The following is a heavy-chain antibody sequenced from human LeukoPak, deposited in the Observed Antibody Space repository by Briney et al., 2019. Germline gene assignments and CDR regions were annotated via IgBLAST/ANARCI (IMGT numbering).Heavy chain of an antibody. J-gene: IGHJ5*02. CDR2: ISAYNGNT. CDR3: ARDFSAGSNCFDP. Sequence: SVKVSCKASGYTFTSYGISWVRQAPGQGLEWMGWISAYNGNTNYARKFQGRVTMTTDTSTSTAYMELRSLRSDDTAVYYCARDFSAGSNCFDPWGQGTLVTVSS. D-gene: IGHD1-1*01. CDR1: GYTFTSYG. V-gene: IGHV1-18*01.